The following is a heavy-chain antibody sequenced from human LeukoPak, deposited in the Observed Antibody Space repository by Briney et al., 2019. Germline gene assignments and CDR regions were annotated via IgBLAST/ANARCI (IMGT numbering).Heavy chain of an antibody. J-gene: IGHJ4*02. D-gene: IGHD3-3*01. CDR3: AKENDFVY. CDR2: ISYDGSYK. CDR1: GFTFSSYG. Sequence: GGSLRLSCAASGFTFSSYGMHWVRQAPGKGLEWVAVISYDGSYKYYADSVKGRFTISRDNSKSTLYLQMNSLRAEDTAVYYCAKENDFVYWGQGTLVTVSS. V-gene: IGHV3-30*18.